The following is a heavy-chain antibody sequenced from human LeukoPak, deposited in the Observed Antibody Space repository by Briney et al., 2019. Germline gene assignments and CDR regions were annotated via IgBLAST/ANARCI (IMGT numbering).Heavy chain of an antibody. CDR3: AKTSGWPYYFDY. Sequence: GRSLRLSCAASGFTFSTYGMSWVRQAPGKGLEWVSAITGSGSNTYYADSVEGRFTTSRDNSKNTVYLQVNSLRAEDTAEYYCAKTSGWPYYFDYWGQGTLVTVSS. CDR1: GFTFSTYG. CDR2: ITGSGSNT. D-gene: IGHD6-19*01. V-gene: IGHV3-23*01. J-gene: IGHJ4*02.